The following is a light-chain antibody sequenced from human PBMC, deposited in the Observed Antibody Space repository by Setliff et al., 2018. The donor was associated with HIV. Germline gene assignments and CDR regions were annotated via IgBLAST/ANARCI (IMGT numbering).Light chain of an antibody. CDR3: CSYAGNLGV. CDR2: DVN. Sequence: QSALTQPRSVSGSPGQSVTISCTGTSSDVGGYHYVSWYQQHPGKAPKLMIYDVNKRPSGVPDRFSGSKSGNTASLTISGLQAEDEANYYCCSYAGNLGVFGIGTKVT. V-gene: IGLV2-11*01. CDR1: SSDVGGYHY. J-gene: IGLJ1*01.